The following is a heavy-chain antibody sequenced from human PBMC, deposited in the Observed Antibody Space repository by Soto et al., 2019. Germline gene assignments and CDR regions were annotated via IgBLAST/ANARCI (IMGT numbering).Heavy chain of an antibody. CDR2: IYYSGST. D-gene: IGHD2-2*02. V-gene: IGHV4-61*08. J-gene: IGHJ6*02. CDR1: GGSISSGDYY. CDR3: ARAYCSSTSCYIPGDYYYYYGMDV. Sequence: SETLSLTCTVSGGSISSGDYYWSWIRQPPGKGLEWIGYIYYSGSTNYNPSLKSRVTISVDTSKNQFSLKLSSVTAADTAVDYCARAYCSSTSCYIPGDYYYYYGMDVWGQGTTVTVSS.